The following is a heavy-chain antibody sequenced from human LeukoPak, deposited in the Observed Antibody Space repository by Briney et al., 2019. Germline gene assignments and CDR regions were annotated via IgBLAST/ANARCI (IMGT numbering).Heavy chain of an antibody. CDR2: IYYSGST. CDR3: ARVVPAAMRWDYCAFDV. V-gene: IGHV4-39*01. D-gene: IGHD2-2*01. Sequence: SSETLSLTCIVSGDSISSANYYWGWIRQPPGKGLEWIGSIYYSGSTSYNPSLKSRVTISVDTSNNEFALRLSSVTAADTATYYCARVVPAAMRWDYCAFDVWGQGTMVTVSS. CDR1: GDSISSANYY. J-gene: IGHJ3*01.